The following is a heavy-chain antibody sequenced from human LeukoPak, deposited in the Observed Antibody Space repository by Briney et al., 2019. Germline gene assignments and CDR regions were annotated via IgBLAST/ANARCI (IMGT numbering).Heavy chain of an antibody. CDR2: IYDSGST. Sequence: PSETLSLTCTVSGGSIRSSYYYWGWIRQPPGKGLEWIGSIYDSGSTYYNPSLKSRVTISVDTSKNQFSLKLSSVTAADTAVYYCASYYGGPFDYWGQGTLVTVSS. V-gene: IGHV4-39*01. D-gene: IGHD4-23*01. CDR3: ASYYGGPFDY. J-gene: IGHJ4*02. CDR1: GGSIRSSYYY.